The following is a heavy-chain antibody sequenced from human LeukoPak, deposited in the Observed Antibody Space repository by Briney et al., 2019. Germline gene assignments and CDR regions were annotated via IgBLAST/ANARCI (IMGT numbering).Heavy chain of an antibody. Sequence: GGSLRLSCAASGFTFSSYAISWVRQAPGQGLEWMGGIIPIFGTANYAQKFQGRVTITADESTSTAYMELSSLRSEDTAVYYCARSPSLEWLLWFDYWGQGTLVTVSS. CDR1: GFTFSSYA. V-gene: IGHV1-69*01. J-gene: IGHJ4*02. CDR2: IIPIFGTA. CDR3: ARSPSLEWLLWFDY. D-gene: IGHD3-3*01.